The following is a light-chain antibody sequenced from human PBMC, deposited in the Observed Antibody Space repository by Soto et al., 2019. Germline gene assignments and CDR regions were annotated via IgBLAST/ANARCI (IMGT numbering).Light chain of an antibody. Sequence: ETVMTQSPATLSVSPGGRATLSCRASQSVSSSLAWYQQKPGQAPRLLIYDASTRATDVPARFSGSGSGTEFTLTVSSLQSEDFAVYQCQQYSNWPLTFGGGNMV. V-gene: IGKV3-15*01. CDR2: DAS. J-gene: IGKJ4*01. CDR3: QQYSNWPLT. CDR1: QSVSSS.